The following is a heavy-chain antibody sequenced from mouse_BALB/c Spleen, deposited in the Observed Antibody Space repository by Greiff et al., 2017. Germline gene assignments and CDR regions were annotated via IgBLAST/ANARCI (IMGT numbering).Heavy chain of an antibody. CDR3: ARHRGDGSYAMDY. CDR2: ISSGGGST. V-gene: IGHV5-12-1*01. J-gene: IGHJ4*01. D-gene: IGHD2-3*01. Sequence: EVKVVESGGGLVKPGGSLKLSCAASGFAFSSYDMSWVRQTPEKRLEWVAYISSGGGSTYYPDTVKGRFTISRDNAKNTLYLQMSSLKSEDTAMYYCARHRGDGSYAMDYWGQGTSVTVSS. CDR1: GFAFSSYD.